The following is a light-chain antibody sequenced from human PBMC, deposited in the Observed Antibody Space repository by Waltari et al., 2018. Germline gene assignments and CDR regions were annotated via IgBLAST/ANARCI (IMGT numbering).Light chain of an antibody. CDR3: YSTDSSGNVQV. J-gene: IGLJ2*01. CDR2: EDV. CDR1: ALPKKY. V-gene: IGLV3-10*01. Sequence: SYELTQPPSVSVSPGQTARITCSGDALPKKYAYWYQQKSGQAPVQVIYEDVKRPTGCPERFSGSSSGTMVTLTISGAQVEDEADYYCYSTDSSGNVQVFGGGTKLTVL.